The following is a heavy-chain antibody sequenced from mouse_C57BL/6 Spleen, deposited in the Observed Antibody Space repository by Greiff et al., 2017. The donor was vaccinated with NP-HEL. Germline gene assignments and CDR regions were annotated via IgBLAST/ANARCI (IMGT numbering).Heavy chain of an antibody. CDR1: GYTFTSYW. CDR2: IDPSDSYT. Sequence: QVHVKQPGAELVMPGASVKLSCKASGYTFTSYWMHWVKQRPGQGLEWIGEIDPSDSYTNYNQKFKGKSTLTVDKSSSTAYMQLSSLTSEDSAVYYCARAHYDGYFPWFAYWGQGTLVTVSA. D-gene: IGHD2-3*01. CDR3: ARAHYDGYFPWFAY. J-gene: IGHJ3*01. V-gene: IGHV1-69*01.